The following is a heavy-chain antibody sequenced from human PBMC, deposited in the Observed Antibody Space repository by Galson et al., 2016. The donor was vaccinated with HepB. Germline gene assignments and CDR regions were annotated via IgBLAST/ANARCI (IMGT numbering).Heavy chain of an antibody. D-gene: IGHD3-10*01. V-gene: IGHV4-31*03. CDR1: GDSINSAGYY. CDR2: IYHSGNS. Sequence: TLSLTCTVSGDSINSAGYYWSWIRRHPGKGLEWIGDIYHSGNSYYNPSLKSRVSISVDTSKKQFSLKVSSVTAADTAVYYCARGSRDYYYYMDVWGNGTTVTVSS. J-gene: IGHJ6*03. CDR3: ARGSRDYYYYMDV.